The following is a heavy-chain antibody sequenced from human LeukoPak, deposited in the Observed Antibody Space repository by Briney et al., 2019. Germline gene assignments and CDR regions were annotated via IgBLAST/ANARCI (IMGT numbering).Heavy chain of an antibody. D-gene: IGHD3-22*01. Sequence: SETLSLTCTLSGGSISISRYYWGWLRQPPGKGLEWIGRIYYSESTYNHPSLNCPVTISVDTSKNKYSLKLSYVPDADTAVYYCARDYYDSSGNSLNWFDPWGQGTLVTVSS. CDR2: IYYSEST. CDR1: GGSISISRYY. J-gene: IGHJ5*02. CDR3: ARDYYDSSGNSLNWFDP. V-gene: IGHV4-39*07.